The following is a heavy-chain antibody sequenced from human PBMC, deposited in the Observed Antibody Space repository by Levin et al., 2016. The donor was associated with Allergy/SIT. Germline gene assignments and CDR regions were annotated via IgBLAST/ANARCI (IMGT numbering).Heavy chain of an antibody. Sequence: LSLTCAASGFTFSSYSMNWVRQAPGKGLEWVSSISSSSSYIYYADSVKGRFTISRDNAKNSLYLQMNSLRAEDTAVYYCARERLPLRCFRDGCGYFDYWGQGTLVTVSS. D-gene: IGHD4-17*01. CDR3: ARERLPLRCFRDGCGYFDY. J-gene: IGHJ4*02. V-gene: IGHV3-21*01. CDR2: ISSSSSYI. CDR1: GFTFSSYS.